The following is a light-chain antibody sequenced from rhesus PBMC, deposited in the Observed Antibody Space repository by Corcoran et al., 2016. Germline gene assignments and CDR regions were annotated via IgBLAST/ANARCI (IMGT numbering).Light chain of an antibody. V-gene: IGKV1-22*01. J-gene: IGKJ1*01. CDR1: QSIRSW. CDR3: LHYSSSPWT. CDR2: KAS. Sequence: DIQMTQSPSSLSASVGDTVTITCRASQSIRSWLEWYQQKPGKPPQLLIYKASSLQSGVPSRFRGSGSGTDFTLTISLLQPEDFATYYCLHYSSSPWTFGQGTKVEIK.